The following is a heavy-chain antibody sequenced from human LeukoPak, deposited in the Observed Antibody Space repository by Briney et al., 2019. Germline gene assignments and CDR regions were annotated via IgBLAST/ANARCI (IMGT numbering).Heavy chain of an antibody. CDR1: GDSIGSSSYY. CDR3: ARQTWIELWHFDY. D-gene: IGHD5-18*01. Sequence: SETLSLTCTVSGDSIGSSSYYWAWIRRPPGKGLEWIGSIYYSGSTYYTPSLKSRVTISIETSKNKFSLKVSSVTAADTAVYYCARQTWIELWHFDYWGQGALVTVSS. V-gene: IGHV4-39*01. CDR2: IYYSGST. J-gene: IGHJ4*02.